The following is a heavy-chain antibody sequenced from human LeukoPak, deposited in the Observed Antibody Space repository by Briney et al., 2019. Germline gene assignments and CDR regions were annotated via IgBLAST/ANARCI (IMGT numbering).Heavy chain of an antibody. CDR3: VRGSSGTVVRGVSWAWFDP. CDR1: GFSFSTYW. Sequence: PGGSLRLSCAASGFSFSTYWMTWVRQAPGKGLEWVANINQGGSEKSHVDSVKGRFTISRDNAEKSLYLQMNSLTAEDTAVYYCVRGSSGTVVRGVSWAWFDPRGQGTLVTVSS. V-gene: IGHV3-7*05. J-gene: IGHJ5*02. D-gene: IGHD3-10*01. CDR2: INQGGSEK.